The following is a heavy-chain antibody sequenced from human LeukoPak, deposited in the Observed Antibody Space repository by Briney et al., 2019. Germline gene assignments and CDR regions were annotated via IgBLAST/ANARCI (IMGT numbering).Heavy chain of an antibody. CDR2: IKQDGSEK. Sequence: GGSLRLSCAASGFTFSSYWMSWVRQAPGKGLEWVANIKQDGSEKYYVDSVKGRFTISRDNAKNSLYLQMNSLRAEDTAVYYCARTAARLASYYYYMDVWGKGTTVTVSS. V-gene: IGHV3-7*01. D-gene: IGHD6-6*01. CDR1: GFTFSSYW. J-gene: IGHJ6*03. CDR3: ARTAARLASYYYYMDV.